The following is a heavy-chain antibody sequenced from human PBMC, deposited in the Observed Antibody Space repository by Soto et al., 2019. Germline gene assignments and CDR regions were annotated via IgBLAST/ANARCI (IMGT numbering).Heavy chain of an antibody. CDR1: GLTVSSNY. D-gene: IGHD6-13*01. CDR3: ARGRYSSSWYWYYFDY. J-gene: IGHJ4*02. Sequence: GGSLRLSCAASGLTVSSNYMSWVRQAPGKGLEWVSVIYSGGSTYYADSVKGRFTISRDNSKNTLYLQMNSLRAEDTAVYYCARGRYSSSWYWYYFDYWGQGTLVTVSS. CDR2: IYSGGST. V-gene: IGHV3-66*01.